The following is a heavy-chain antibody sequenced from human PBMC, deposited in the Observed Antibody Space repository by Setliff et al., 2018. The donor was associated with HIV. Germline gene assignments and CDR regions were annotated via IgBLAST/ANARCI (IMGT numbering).Heavy chain of an antibody. V-gene: IGHV4-38-2*01. D-gene: IGHD3-22*01. CDR2: IYHSGST. Sequence: SETLSLTCAVSGYSISSGYFWAWIRQPPGKGLEWIGSIYHSGSTYYNPSLKSRVTISVDTSKNQFSLKLSSVTAADTAVYYCARKYYDYNRGDAFDIWGKGTMVTVSS. CDR3: ARKYYDYNRGDAFDI. CDR1: GYSISSGYF. J-gene: IGHJ3*02.